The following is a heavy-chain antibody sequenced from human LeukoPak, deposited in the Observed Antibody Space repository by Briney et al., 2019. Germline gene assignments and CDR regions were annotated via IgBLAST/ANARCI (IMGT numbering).Heavy chain of an antibody. D-gene: IGHD3-16*01. Sequence: GASVKVSCKASGGTFSSYALSWVRQAPGQGLEWMGGIIPIFGTTNYAQKFQGRVTITTDESTSTAYMELSSLTSEDTAVYYCAGGVVSDNWFDPWGQGTLVTVFS. V-gene: IGHV1-69*05. CDR3: AGGVVSDNWFDP. CDR2: IIPIFGTT. CDR1: GGTFSSYA. J-gene: IGHJ5*02.